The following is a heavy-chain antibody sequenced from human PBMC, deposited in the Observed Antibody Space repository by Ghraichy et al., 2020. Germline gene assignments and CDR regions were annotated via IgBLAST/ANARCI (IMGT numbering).Heavy chain of an antibody. CDR1: GGSVSSCSYY. CDR3: ARVRDSSSWYKIDY. D-gene: IGHD6-13*01. V-gene: IGHV4-61*01. J-gene: IGHJ4*02. Sequence: SETLSLTCTVSGGSVSSCSYYWSWIRQPPGKGLEWIGYIYYSGSTNYNPSLKSRVTISVDTSKNQFSLKLSSMTAADTAVYFCARVRDSSSWYKIDYWGQGTLVTVSS. CDR2: IYYSGST.